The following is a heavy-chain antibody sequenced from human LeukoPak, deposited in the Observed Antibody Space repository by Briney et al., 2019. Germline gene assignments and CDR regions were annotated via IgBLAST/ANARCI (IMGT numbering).Heavy chain of an antibody. CDR1: GGTFSSYA. J-gene: IGHJ4*02. V-gene: IGHV1-69*13. D-gene: IGHD4-17*01. Sequence: ASVKVSCKASGGTFSSYAISWVRQAPGQGLEWMGGIIPIFGTANYAQEFQGRVTITADESTSTAYMELSSLRAEDTAVYYCARVDTLMTTLLFDYWGQGTLVTVSS. CDR2: IIPIFGTA. CDR3: ARVDTLMTTLLFDY.